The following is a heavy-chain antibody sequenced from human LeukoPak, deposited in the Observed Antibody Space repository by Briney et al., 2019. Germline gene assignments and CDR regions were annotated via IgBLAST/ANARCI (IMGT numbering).Heavy chain of an antibody. J-gene: IGHJ4*02. Sequence: GGSLRLSCAASGFTFSSYGMHWVRQAPGKGLEWVAFIRYDGSNKYYADSVKGRFTISRDNSKNTLYLQMNSPRAEDTAVYYCAKRYSNSFDYWGQGSLVIVSS. D-gene: IGHD4-11*01. V-gene: IGHV3-30*02. CDR2: IRYDGSNK. CDR1: GFTFSSYG. CDR3: AKRYSNSFDY.